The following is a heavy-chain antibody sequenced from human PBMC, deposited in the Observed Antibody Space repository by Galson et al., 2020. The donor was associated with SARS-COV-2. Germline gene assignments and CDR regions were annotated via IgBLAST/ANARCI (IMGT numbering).Heavy chain of an antibody. CDR2: INSDGSSA. J-gene: IGHJ6*02. CDR3: AREGEDTWYDYVMDV. Sequence: QAGGSLRLSCAASGFTFRTYWIHWVRQVSGKGPVWVSRINSDGSSAIYADSVKGRFTISRDNAKNTLYLQMNSLRVEDTAVYYCAREGEDTWYDYVMDVWGQGTTVTVSS. D-gene: IGHD3-16*01. V-gene: IGHV3-74*01. CDR1: GFTFRTYW.